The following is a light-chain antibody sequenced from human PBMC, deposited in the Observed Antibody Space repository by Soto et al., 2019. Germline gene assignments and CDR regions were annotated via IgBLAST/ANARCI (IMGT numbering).Light chain of an antibody. CDR2: NHD. J-gene: IGLJ2*01. Sequence: QSVLTQPPSASGTPGPGVTLSCSGGSSNIGANPINWYQQLPGTAPKLLIYNHDQRPSGLPDRFSASKSGTSASLAISGLQSEDEADYYCEAWDDSLYGAVLGGGTKLTVL. V-gene: IGLV1-44*01. CDR1: SSNIGANP. CDR3: EAWDDSLYGAV.